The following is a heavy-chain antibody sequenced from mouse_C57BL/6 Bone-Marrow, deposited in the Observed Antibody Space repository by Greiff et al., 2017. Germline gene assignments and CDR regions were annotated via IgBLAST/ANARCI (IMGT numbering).Heavy chain of an antibody. D-gene: IGHD1-1*01. V-gene: IGHV5-17*01. J-gene: IGHJ2*01. CDR3: ARRASITTVYYFDY. Sequence: EVMLVESGGGLVKPGGSLKLSCAASGFTFSDYGMHWVRQAPEKGLEWVAYISSGSSTINYADTVKGRFTISRDNAKNTLSLQMTSLRSEDTAMYYCARRASITTVYYFDYWGQGTTLTVSS. CDR1: GFTFSDYG. CDR2: ISSGSSTI.